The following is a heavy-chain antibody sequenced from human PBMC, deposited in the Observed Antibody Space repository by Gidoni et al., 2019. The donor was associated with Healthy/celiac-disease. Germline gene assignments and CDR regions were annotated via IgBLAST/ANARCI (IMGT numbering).Heavy chain of an antibody. D-gene: IGHD3-10*01. V-gene: IGHV3-7*01. J-gene: IGHJ6*02. CDR2: IKQDGSEK. CDR3: ARDRGRVVTPDYGMDV. Sequence: EVQLVESGGGLVQPGGSLRLSCAASGFTFSSYWMSWVRQAPGKGLEWGANIKQDGSEKYYVDSVKGRFTISRDNAKNSLYLQMNSLRAEDTAVYYCARDRGRVVTPDYGMDVWGQGTTVTVSS. CDR1: GFTFSSYW.